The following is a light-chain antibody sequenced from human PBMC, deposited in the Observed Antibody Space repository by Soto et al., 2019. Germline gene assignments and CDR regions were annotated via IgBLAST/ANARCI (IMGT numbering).Light chain of an antibody. CDR2: GAS. CDR3: QHYNNWPPWT. J-gene: IGKJ1*01. V-gene: IGKV3-15*01. CDR1: QTVNNNY. Sequence: DIVLTQSPGTLSLSPGERAILAFMASQTVNNNYLAWYQQKPGQAPRLLIYGASIRATGIPARFSGSGSGTEFTLTISTLQSEDFAIYYCQHYNNWPPWTFGQGTKVDI.